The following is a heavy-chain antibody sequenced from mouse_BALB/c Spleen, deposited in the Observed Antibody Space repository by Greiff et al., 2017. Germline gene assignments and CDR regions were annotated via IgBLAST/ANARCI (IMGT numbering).Heavy chain of an antibody. CDR1: GFTFSSYA. CDR3: ARGTYGSSGYYAMDY. Sequence: EVKLVESGGGLVKPGGSLKLSCAASGFTFSSYAMSWVRQSPEKRLEWVAEISSGGSYTYYPDTVTGRFTISRDNAKNTLYLEMSSLRSEDTAMYYCARGTYGSSGYYAMDYWGQGTSVTVSS. CDR2: ISSGGSYT. D-gene: IGHD1-1*01. V-gene: IGHV5-9-4*01. J-gene: IGHJ4*01.